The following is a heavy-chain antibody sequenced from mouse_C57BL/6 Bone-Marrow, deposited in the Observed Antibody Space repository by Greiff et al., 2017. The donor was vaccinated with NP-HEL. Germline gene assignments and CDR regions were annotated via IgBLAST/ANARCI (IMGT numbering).Heavy chain of an antibody. CDR3: ARPTVVEAMDY. D-gene: IGHD1-1*01. CDR2: IYPRSGNT. J-gene: IGHJ4*01. Sequence: VQGVESGAELARPGASVKLSCKASGYTFTSYGISWVKQRTGQGLEWIGEIYPRSGNTYYNEKFKGKATLTADKSSSTAYMELRSLTSEDSAVYLCARPTVVEAMDYWGQGTSVTVSS. V-gene: IGHV1-81*01. CDR1: GYTFTSYG.